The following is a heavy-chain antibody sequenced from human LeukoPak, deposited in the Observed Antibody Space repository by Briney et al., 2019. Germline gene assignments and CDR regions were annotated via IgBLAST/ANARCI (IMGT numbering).Heavy chain of an antibody. D-gene: IGHD6-19*01. CDR1: GYSFTSYW. CDR3: ARHSDITVADS. V-gene: IGHV5-51*01. CDR2: IFPDDSVT. J-gene: IGHJ5*01. Sequence: GESLKISCKGSGYSFTSYWIAWVRQMPGKRLEWMGIIFPDDSVTRYSPSFLGLVTISADKSISTAYLQWNSLKASDTAMYYCARHSDITVADSWGQGTLVTVSS.